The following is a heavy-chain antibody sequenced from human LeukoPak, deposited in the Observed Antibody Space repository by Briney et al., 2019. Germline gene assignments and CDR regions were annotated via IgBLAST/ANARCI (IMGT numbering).Heavy chain of an antibody. D-gene: IGHD6-13*01. Sequence: PSETLSLTCAVYGGSFSGYYWTLIRQPPGKGLEWIVEISQSGSTNYNPSLKSRLTLSVDTSKNQFSLNLTSMTAADTAVYYCARGKGELAAAGPYFDYWGQGTLVSVSS. CDR3: ARGKGELAAAGPYFDY. J-gene: IGHJ4*02. V-gene: IGHV4-34*01. CDR2: ISQSGST. CDR1: GGSFSGYY.